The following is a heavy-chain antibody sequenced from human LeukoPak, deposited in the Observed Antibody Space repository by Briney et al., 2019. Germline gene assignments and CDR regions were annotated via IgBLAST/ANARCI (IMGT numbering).Heavy chain of an antibody. CDR2: IIPTFGTA. D-gene: IGHD2-15*01. J-gene: IGHJ4*02. V-gene: IGHV1-69*06. CDR3: ARDGDCSGGSCPLDY. Sequence: GSSVKVSCKASGGTFSSYAISWVRQAPGQGLEWMGGIIPTFGTANYAQKFQGRVTITADKSTSTAYMELSSLRSEDTAVYYCARDGDCSGGSCPLDYWGQGTLVTVSS. CDR1: GGTFSSYA.